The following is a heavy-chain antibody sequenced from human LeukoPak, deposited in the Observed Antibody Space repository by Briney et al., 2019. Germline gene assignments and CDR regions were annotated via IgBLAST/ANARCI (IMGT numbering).Heavy chain of an antibody. CDR2: SGSGGST. J-gene: IGHJ4*02. Sequence: GGSLRLSCAASGFTFSNAWMSWVRQAPGKGLEWVSGSGSGGSTHYADSVKGRFTISRDNSKNTLYLQMNSLRAEDTAVYYCAKDPSTVTPLGDYWGQGTLVTVSS. V-gene: IGHV3-23*01. CDR3: AKDPSTVTPLGDY. CDR1: GFTFSNAW. D-gene: IGHD4-11*01.